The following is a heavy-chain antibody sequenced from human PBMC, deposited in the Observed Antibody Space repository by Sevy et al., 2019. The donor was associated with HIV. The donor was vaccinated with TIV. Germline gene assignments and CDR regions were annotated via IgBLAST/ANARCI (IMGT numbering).Heavy chain of an antibody. V-gene: IGHV4-59*01. J-gene: IGHJ4*02. CDR3: ARGGGIYYDSRGFHPQYYFDS. CDR2: VYDSGNS. D-gene: IGHD3-22*01. Sequence: SETLSLTCAVSGGSINSFFWSWIRQSPGKGLEWIGYVYDSGNSEYNPSLRSRFTISVDTSKKQFSLKLSSVTAADKAVDYCARGGGIYYDSRGFHPQYYFDSWGQGTLVTVSS. CDR1: GGSINSFF.